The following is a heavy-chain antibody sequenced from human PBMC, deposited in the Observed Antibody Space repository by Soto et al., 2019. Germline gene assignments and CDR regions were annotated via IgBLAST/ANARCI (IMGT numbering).Heavy chain of an antibody. CDR1: GFTFSDYY. J-gene: IGHJ4*02. V-gene: IGHV3-11*01. CDR3: ARESRPGYTSGWYSFDY. CDR2: FSNSGTIK. Sequence: GGSLRLSCAASGFTFSDYYMSWVRQAPGKGLEWVSYFSNSGTIKYYADSVKGRFTISRDDAKNSLYLQMNSLGAEDTAVYYCARESRPGYTSGWYSFDYWGQGALVTVSS. D-gene: IGHD6-19*01.